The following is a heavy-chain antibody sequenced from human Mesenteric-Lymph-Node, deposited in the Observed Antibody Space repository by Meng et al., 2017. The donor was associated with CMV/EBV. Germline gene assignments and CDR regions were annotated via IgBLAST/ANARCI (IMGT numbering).Heavy chain of an antibody. D-gene: IGHD2-15*01. V-gene: IGHV1-2*02. J-gene: IGHJ5*02. CDR2: IHPNSGAT. CDR1: FSCYY. Sequence: FSCYYIHLVRPAPGPGLELLGSIHPNSGATYFARKFRRRVTITTDTAITTAYMELNSLTSDDTAVYFCAREPLSVVIPTARLYIFFDPWGQGTLVTVSS. CDR3: AREPLSVVIPTARLYIFFDP.